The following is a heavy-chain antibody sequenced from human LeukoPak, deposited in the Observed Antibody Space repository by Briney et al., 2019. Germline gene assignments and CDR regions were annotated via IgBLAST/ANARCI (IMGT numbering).Heavy chain of an antibody. CDR2: ISSSSSYI. V-gene: IGHV3-21*01. D-gene: IGHD6-13*01. Sequence: GGSLRLSCAASGFTFSSYSMNWVRQAPGKGLEWVSSISSSSSYIYYADSVKGRFTISRDNTKNSLYLQMNSLRAEDTAVYYCARDYKQQLVLDYWGQGTLVAVSS. CDR3: ARDYKQQLVLDY. J-gene: IGHJ4*02. CDR1: GFTFSSYS.